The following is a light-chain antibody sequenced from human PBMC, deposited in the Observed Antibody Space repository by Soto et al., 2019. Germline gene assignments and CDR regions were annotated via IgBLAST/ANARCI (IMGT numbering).Light chain of an antibody. CDR1: SSDVGGYNY. V-gene: IGLV2-8*01. CDR2: EVS. CDR3: FSYVGRNNYV. J-gene: IGLJ1*01. Sequence: QSVLTQPPSASGSPGQSVTISCTGTSSDVGGYNYVSWYQQYPGKAPKLMIYEVSQRPSGVPDRFSGSKSGNTASLTVSGLQAEDEAHYYRFSYVGRNNYVFGTGTKVTVL.